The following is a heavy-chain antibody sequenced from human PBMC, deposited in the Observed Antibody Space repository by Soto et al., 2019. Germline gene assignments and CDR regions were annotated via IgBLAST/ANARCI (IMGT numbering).Heavy chain of an antibody. V-gene: IGHV5-51*01. J-gene: IGHJ5*02. CDR2: IFTRDSET. D-gene: IGHD3-10*01. CDR1: GHLFNNHW. CDR3: ARGYFDSGHGYDL. Sequence: PGESRKISCXGPGHLFNNHWIGWVRQTPGKGLEWMGLIFTRDSETKTSPSFQGHVSFSVDNSINTVYLQWTSLKTTDTGIYFCARGYFDSGHGYDLWGQGTLVTVSS.